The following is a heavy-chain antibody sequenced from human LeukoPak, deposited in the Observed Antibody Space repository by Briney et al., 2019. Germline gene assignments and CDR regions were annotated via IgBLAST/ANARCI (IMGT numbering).Heavy chain of an antibody. V-gene: IGHV4-39*01. J-gene: IGHJ4*02. Sequence: SETLSLTCTVSDGSISSSSYYWGWIRQPPGKGLEWIGNIYYSGSTYYSPSLKSRVTISVDTSKNQFSLKLSPVTAADTAVYYCARHSGGYYDYWGQGTLVTVSS. CDR1: DGSISSSSYY. CDR3: ARHSGGYYDY. D-gene: IGHD3-16*01. CDR2: IYYSGST.